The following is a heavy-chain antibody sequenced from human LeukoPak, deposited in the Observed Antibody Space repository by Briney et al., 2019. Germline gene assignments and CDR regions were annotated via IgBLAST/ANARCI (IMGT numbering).Heavy chain of an antibody. V-gene: IGHV4-34*01. Sequence: ASETLSLTCDVYGVSFSDYYWTWIRQSPGKGLEWIGEINHSGSANYNASLKSRVTMSIDMSKNQFSLRLTSVTAADTAVYYCARVPPDYNDLHDALDLWGQGTVVTVSS. CDR3: ARVPPDYNDLHDALDL. CDR2: INHSGSA. CDR1: GVSFSDYY. J-gene: IGHJ3*01. D-gene: IGHD4-17*01.